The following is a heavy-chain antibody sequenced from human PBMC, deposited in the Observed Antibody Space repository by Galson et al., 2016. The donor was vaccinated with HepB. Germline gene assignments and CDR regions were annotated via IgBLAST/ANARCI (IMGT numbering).Heavy chain of an antibody. CDR2: IWYDGTNK. Sequence: SLRLSCAASGFTFSTYGMHWVRQAPGKGLEWVTVIWYDGTNKYYADSVKARFTISRDNSKNTLYLQMNSLRAEDTAVYYCARDSGIYSIFGEYFHYWGQGTLVTVSS. D-gene: IGHD3-3*01. CDR1: GFTFSTYG. V-gene: IGHV3-33*01. J-gene: IGHJ1*01. CDR3: ARDSGIYSIFGEYFHY.